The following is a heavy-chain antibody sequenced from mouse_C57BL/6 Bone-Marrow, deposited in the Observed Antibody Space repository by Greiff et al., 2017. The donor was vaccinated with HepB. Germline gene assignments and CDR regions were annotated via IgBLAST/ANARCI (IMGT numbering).Heavy chain of an antibody. V-gene: IGHV3-6*01. CDR3: ARVGSSGDVGFAY. Sequence: EVQRVESGPGLVKPSQSLSLTCSVTGYSITSGYYWNWIRQFPGNKLEWMGYISYDGSNNYNPSLKNRISITRDTSKNQFFLKLNSVTTEDTATYYCARVGSSGDVGFAYWGQGTLVTVSA. CDR1: GYSITSGYY. D-gene: IGHD3-2*02. J-gene: IGHJ3*01. CDR2: ISYDGSN.